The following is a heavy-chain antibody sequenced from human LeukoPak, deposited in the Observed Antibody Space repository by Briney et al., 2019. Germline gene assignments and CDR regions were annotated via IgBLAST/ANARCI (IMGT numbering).Heavy chain of an antibody. Sequence: GGSLRLSCAASRFTFSSYGMHWVRQAPGKGLEWVSSITSSSSYTFYADSVKGRFTISRDNAKNSLYLQMNSLRAEDTAIYYCARDERLLSFLKWGQGTLVTVSS. D-gene: IGHD3-3*01. J-gene: IGHJ4*02. CDR2: ITSSSSYT. V-gene: IGHV3-21*01. CDR1: RFTFSSYG. CDR3: ARDERLLSFLK.